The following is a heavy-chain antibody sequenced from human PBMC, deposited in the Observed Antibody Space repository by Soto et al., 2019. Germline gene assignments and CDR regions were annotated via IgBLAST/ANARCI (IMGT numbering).Heavy chain of an antibody. CDR1: GYTFTSYG. J-gene: IGHJ4*02. V-gene: IGHV1-18*01. CDR2: ISAYNGNT. D-gene: IGHD2-15*01. Sequence: QVQLVQSGAEVKKPGASVKVSCKASGYTFTSYGISWVRQAPGQGLEWMGWISAYNGNTNYAQKLQGRVTMTTDTSTSTAYMEVRSLRSDDTAVYYCARDWGVVVVAATPLGFDYWGQGTLVTVSS. CDR3: ARDWGVVVVAATPLGFDY.